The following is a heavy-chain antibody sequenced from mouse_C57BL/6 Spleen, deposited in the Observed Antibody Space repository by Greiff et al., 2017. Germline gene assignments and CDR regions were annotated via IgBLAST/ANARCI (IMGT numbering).Heavy chain of an antibody. CDR2: IWTGGCT. CDR1: GFSLTRYA. J-gene: IGHJ1*03. CDR3: ARSYGYDDWYFDV. D-gene: IGHD2-2*01. V-gene: IGHV2-9-1*01. Sequence: VQVVESGPGLVAPSQSLSITCTVSGFSLTRYAISWVRQPPGNGLEWLGVIWTGGCTNYNSALKSRLSISKDNSKSQVFLKMNSLQTDDTARYYCARSYGYDDWYFDVWGTGTTVTVSS.